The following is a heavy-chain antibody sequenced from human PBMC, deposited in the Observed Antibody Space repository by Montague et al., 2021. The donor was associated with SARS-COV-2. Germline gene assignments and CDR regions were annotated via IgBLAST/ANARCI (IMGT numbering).Heavy chain of an antibody. CDR2: IYHSGTT. CDR3: VGEKAGGLRNVFDI. J-gene: IGHJ3*02. Sequence: SETLSLTCTVSGFSIGSCYYWGWIRQPPGKGLEWIGSIYHSGTTYYNPSLQSRLTMSIDTSTNQFSLRLTSVTAAETAVFFCVGEKAGGLRNVFDIWGQGTTVTVSS. CDR1: GFSIGSCYY. V-gene: IGHV4-38-2*02.